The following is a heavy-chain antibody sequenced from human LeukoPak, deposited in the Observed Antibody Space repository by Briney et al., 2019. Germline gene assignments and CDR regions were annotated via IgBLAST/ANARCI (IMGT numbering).Heavy chain of an antibody. CDR3: ARLDPGIAAAGTVGYFDL. J-gene: IGHJ2*01. V-gene: IGHV4-38-2*02. D-gene: IGHD6-13*01. CDR2: IYYSGST. Sequence: SETLSLTCTVSGYSISSGYYWGWIRPPPGKGLEWIGSIYYSGSTYYNPSLKSRVTISVDTSKNQFSLKLSSVTAADTAVYYCARLDPGIAAAGTVGYFDLWGRGTLVTVSS. CDR1: GYSISSGYY.